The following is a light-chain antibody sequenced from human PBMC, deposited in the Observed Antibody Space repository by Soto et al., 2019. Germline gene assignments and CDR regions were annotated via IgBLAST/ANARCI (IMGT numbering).Light chain of an antibody. CDR3: QQYDNWPPWT. Sequence: EIVMTQSPATLSVSPGERATLSCRASQSVSSNLAWYQQKPGQVPRLLIYGASTRAAGIPARFSGSGSGTEFTLTISSLQSEDFGVYYCQQYDNWPPWTFGQGTKVDIK. CDR1: QSVSSN. J-gene: IGKJ1*01. CDR2: GAS. V-gene: IGKV3-15*01.